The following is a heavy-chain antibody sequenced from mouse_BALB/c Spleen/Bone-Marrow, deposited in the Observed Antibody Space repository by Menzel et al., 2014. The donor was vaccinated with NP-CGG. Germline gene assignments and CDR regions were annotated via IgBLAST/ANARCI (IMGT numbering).Heavy chain of an antibody. CDR3: ARGGGLRPVDY. J-gene: IGHJ2*01. D-gene: IGHD2-4*01. CDR1: GFTFSSYA. V-gene: IGHV5-6-5*01. Sequence: EVQLVESGGGLVKPGGSLKLSCAVSGFTFSSYAMSWVRQTPEKKLEWVASISSGGSTYYPDSVRGRFTISRDKDRKILYLQMSRLRSKDTAMYYCARGGGLRPVDYWGQGTTLTVSS. CDR2: ISSGGST.